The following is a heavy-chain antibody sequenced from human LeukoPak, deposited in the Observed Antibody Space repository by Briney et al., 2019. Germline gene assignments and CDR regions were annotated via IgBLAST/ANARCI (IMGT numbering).Heavy chain of an antibody. V-gene: IGHV3-48*03. CDR3: AREASHCGGYCYDF. Sequence: GGSLRLSCVASGFTFRTYEMNWVRQDPGKGLEWVSYIISGSGNTKYYADSVKGRFTSSRDNAKSSLYLQMNSLRAEDTAIYYCAREASHCGGYCYDFWGQGTLVTVSS. CDR1: GFTFRTYE. J-gene: IGHJ4*02. D-gene: IGHD2-21*01. CDR2: IISGSGNTK.